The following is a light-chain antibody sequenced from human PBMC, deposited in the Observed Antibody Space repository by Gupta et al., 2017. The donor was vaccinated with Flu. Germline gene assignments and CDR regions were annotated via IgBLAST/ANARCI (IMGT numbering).Light chain of an antibody. CDR1: QGISTY. CDR3: QQYNSFPHT. V-gene: IGKV1-16*02. Sequence: IKLTQSPSSLHASVGDRVIITCRASQGISTYLAWFQQKPGRAPKSLIYAASRLQSGVPSKFSGSGSGTDFTLTISSLQPEDFATYYCQQYNSFPHTFGGGTKVEI. J-gene: IGKJ4*01. CDR2: AAS.